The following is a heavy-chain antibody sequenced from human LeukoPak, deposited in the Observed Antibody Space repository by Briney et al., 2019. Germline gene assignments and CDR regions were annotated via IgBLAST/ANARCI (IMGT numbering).Heavy chain of an antibody. CDR2: FDPEDGET. Sequence: ASVKVSCKVSGYTLTEFSMHWVRQAPGKGLEWMGGFDPEDGETIYAQKFQGRVTMTEDTSTDTAYMELSSLRSEDTAVYYCATDHATYCSSTSCLERDYWGQGTLVTVSS. CDR3: ATDHATYCSSTSCLERDY. D-gene: IGHD2-2*01. CDR1: GYTLTEFS. J-gene: IGHJ4*02. V-gene: IGHV1-24*01.